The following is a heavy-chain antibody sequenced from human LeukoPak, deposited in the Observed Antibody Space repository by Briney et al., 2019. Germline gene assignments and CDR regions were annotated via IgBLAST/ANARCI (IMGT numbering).Heavy chain of an antibody. D-gene: IGHD2-2*01. CDR1: GFTFTNYW. V-gene: IGHV3-7*01. J-gene: IGHJ4*02. Sequence: GGSLRLSCAASGFTFTNYWMSWVRQAPGKGLEWVANIKEDGSDNYYVDSVKGRFTVSRDNAKNSLYLQMNSLRDEDTAVYYCARYCSSTSCIDYWGQGTLVTVSS. CDR2: IKEDGSDN. CDR3: ARYCSSTSCIDY.